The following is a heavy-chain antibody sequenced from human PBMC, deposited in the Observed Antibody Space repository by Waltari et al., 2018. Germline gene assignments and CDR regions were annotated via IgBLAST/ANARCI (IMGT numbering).Heavy chain of an antibody. CDR2: IYYSGTT. Sequence: QVQLQESGPGLVKPSETLSLTCTVSGGSVTSASYYWNWIRQPPGRGLEWIGDIYYSGTTNYNPSLKSRLTISVDTSKSQFSLRLSSVTAADTAVYYCARGSWSGPFDFWGQGTLVTVSS. J-gene: IGHJ4*02. CDR3: ARGSWSGPFDF. CDR1: GGSVTSASYY. V-gene: IGHV4-61*01. D-gene: IGHD2-8*01.